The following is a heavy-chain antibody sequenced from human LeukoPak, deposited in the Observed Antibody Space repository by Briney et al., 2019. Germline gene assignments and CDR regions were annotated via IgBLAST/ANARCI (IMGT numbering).Heavy chain of an antibody. J-gene: IGHJ4*02. V-gene: IGHV1-24*01. Sequence: ASVKVSCKVSGYTLTELSMHWVRQAPGKGLDWMGGFDPEDGETIYAQKLQGRVTMTEDTSTDTAYMELSSLRSEDTAVYYCATDDYGTGVGGYWGQGTLVTVSS. D-gene: IGHD3-10*01. CDR2: FDPEDGET. CDR1: GYTLTELS. CDR3: ATDDYGTGVGGY.